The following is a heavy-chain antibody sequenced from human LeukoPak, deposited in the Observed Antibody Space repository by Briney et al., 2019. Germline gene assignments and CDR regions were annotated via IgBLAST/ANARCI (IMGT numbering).Heavy chain of an antibody. D-gene: IGHD6-19*01. CDR2: INPNSGGT. Sequence: ASVKVSCKASGYTFTSYYMHWVRQAPGQGLEWMGWINPNSGGTNYAQKFQGRVTMTRDTSISTAYMELSRLRSDDTAVYYCASTGYSSGWYVDYGMDVWGQGTTVTVSS. CDR1: GYTFTSYY. CDR3: ASTGYSSGWYVDYGMDV. V-gene: IGHV1-2*02. J-gene: IGHJ6*02.